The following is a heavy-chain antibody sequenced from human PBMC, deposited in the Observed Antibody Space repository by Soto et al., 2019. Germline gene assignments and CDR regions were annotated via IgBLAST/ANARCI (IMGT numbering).Heavy chain of an antibody. J-gene: IGHJ3*01. V-gene: IGHV4-4*02. Sequence: QVLLQESGPGLVKPSGTLSLTCTVSHFSGTNNKYWSWVRQSPGKPLGWIGEIYHSGTTYYNRSLSSRFSMSTHKSKIQISLILPSVTAADTALYYCAGDSRYCTDRGFSIMRDAFDVWCQGTLVTVSS. CDR3: AGDSRYCTDRGFSIMRDAFDV. CDR2: IYHSGTT. D-gene: IGHD2-8*01. CDR1: HFSGTNNKY.